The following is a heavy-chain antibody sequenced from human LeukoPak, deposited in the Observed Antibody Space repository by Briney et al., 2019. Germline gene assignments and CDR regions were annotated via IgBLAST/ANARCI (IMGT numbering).Heavy chain of an antibody. CDR1: GYTFTTYA. CDR2: INTNTGNP. CDR3: VRGTEAGYYYLYYMDV. V-gene: IGHV7-4-1*02. J-gene: IGHJ6*03. Sequence: VASVKVSCKASGYTFTTYAMNWVRQAPGQGLEWMGWINTNTGNPTYAQGFTGRFVFSLDTSVSTAYLQISSLKAEDTAVYYCVRGTEAGYYYLYYMDVWGKGTTVTVSS. D-gene: IGHD6-19*01.